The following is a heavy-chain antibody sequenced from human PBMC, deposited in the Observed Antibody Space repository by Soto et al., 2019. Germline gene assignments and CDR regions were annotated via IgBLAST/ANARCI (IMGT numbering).Heavy chain of an antibody. CDR1: GYSFAGYW. D-gene: IGHD3-22*01. CDR2: IDPSDSQT. V-gene: IGHV5-10-1*01. J-gene: IGHJ4*02. CDR3: ARQIYDSDTGPNCQYYFHX. Sequence: PGESLKISCKGSGYSFAGYWITWVRQKPGKGLEWMVRIDPSDSQTYYSPSFRGHVTISVTKSINTVFLQWSSLRASDTAMYYCARQIYDSDTGPNCQYYFHXWGQGTPVTVSX.